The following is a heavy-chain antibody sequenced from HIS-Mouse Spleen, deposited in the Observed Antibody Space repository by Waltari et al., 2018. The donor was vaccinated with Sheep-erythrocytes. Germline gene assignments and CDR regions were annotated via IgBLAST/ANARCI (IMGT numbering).Heavy chain of an antibody. CDR2: IYYSGST. D-gene: IGHD3-10*01. V-gene: IGHV4-39*01. CDR3: ARHLIYGSGSYHFDY. CDR1: GGSISSSSYY. J-gene: IGHJ4*02. Sequence: QLQLQESGPGLVKPSETLSLTCTVSGGSISSSSYYWGWIRQPPGKGLEWIGSIYYSGSTYYNPSLKSRVTISVDTSKNQFSLKLSSVTAADTAVYYCARHLIYGSGSYHFDYWGQGTLVTVSS.